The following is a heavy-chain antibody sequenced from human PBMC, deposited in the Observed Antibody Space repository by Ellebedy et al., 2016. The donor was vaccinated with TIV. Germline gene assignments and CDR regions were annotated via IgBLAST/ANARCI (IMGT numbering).Heavy chain of an antibody. D-gene: IGHD6-25*01. CDR2: ISGSGGTK. Sequence: GESLKISXAASGFTFSLYDINWVRQAPGKGLEWVSSISGSGGTKKFADFVKGRFSLSRDNFKNTVEMQMNSLKVDDTAVYYCVQDSQRGLKWGQGTLVTVSS. CDR1: GFTFSLYD. J-gene: IGHJ4*02. V-gene: IGHV3-23*01. CDR3: VQDSQRGLK.